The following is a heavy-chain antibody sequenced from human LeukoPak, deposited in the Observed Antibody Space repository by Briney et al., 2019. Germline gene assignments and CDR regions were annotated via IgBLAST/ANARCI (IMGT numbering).Heavy chain of an antibody. CDR1: GFTFSSYW. Sequence: GGSLRLSCAASGFTFSSYWMHWVRQAPGKGLVWVSRIYSDGISTSYADSVKGRFTISRDNAKNTLYLQMNSLKAEDAAIYYCAREGGSYSNYFDYWGQGTLVTVSS. CDR3: AREGGSYSNYFDY. V-gene: IGHV3-74*01. D-gene: IGHD1-26*01. J-gene: IGHJ4*02. CDR2: IYSDGIST.